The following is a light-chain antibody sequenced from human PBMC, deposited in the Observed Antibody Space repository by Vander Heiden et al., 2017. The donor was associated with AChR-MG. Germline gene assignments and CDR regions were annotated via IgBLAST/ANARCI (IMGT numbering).Light chain of an antibody. CDR3: SSYAGSNEV. CDR1: SSDVGGYNY. J-gene: IGLJ2*01. CDR2: EVS. Sequence: QSALTQPPSASGSPGPSVTISCTGTSSDVGGYNYVSWYQQHPGKAPKLMIYEVSKRPSGVPDRFSGSKSGNTASLTVSGLQAEDEADYYCSSYAGSNEVFGGGTKLTVL. V-gene: IGLV2-8*01.